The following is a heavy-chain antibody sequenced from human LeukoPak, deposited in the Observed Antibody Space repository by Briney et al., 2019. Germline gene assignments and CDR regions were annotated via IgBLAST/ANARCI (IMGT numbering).Heavy chain of an antibody. CDR2: ISSSSSYI. J-gene: IGHJ4*02. V-gene: IGHV3-21*01. CDR3: ARARYSSSWPVGFDY. D-gene: IGHD6-13*01. CDR1: GFTFSGYS. Sequence: PGGSLRLSCAASGFTFSGYSMNWVRQAPGKGLEWVSSISSSSSYIYYADSVKGRFTISRDNAKNSLYLQMNSLRAEDTAVYYCARARYSSSWPVGFDYWGQGTLVTVSS.